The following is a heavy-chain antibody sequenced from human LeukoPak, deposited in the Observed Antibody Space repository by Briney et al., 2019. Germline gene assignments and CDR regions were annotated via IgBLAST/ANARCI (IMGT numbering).Heavy chain of an antibody. D-gene: IGHD3-16*01. CDR2: ISGGGDST. J-gene: IGHJ4*02. CDR3: AKDRARGGATDFDY. Sequence: GGSLRLSCAGSGFPFSSDAMNWVRQAPGKGLEWVSAISGGGDSTYYADSVKGRFTISRDTSRNTLYLQMNSLRAEDTAVYYCAKDRARGGATDFDYWGQGALVTVSS. V-gene: IGHV3-23*01. CDR1: GFPFSSDA.